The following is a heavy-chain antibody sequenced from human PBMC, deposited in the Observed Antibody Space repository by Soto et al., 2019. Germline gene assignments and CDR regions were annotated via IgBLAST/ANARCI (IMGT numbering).Heavy chain of an antibody. J-gene: IGHJ5*02. CDR3: ARQSGYEATSNWFDH. V-gene: IGHV1-2*04. CDR2: INPNSGGT. D-gene: IGHD5-12*01. CDR1: GYTFTGYY. Sequence: QVQLVQSGAEVKKPGASVKVSCKASGYTFTGYYMHWVRQAPGQGLEWVGWINPNSGGTNYAQKFQGWVTITRDTSISTAYMELSRLRSDDTAVYYCARQSGYEATSNWFDHWGQGTLVTVSS.